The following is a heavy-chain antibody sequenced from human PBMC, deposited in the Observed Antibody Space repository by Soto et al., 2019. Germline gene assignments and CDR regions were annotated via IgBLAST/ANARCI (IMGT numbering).Heavy chain of an antibody. CDR1: GGSISSYY. Sequence: PSETLSLTCTVSGGSISSYYWSWIRQPPGKGLEWIGYIYYSGSTNYNPSLKSRVTISVDTSKNQFSLKLSSVTAADTAVYYCARGSYASSWFDPWGQGTLVTV. CDR2: IYYSGST. V-gene: IGHV4-59*01. D-gene: IGHD2-15*01. J-gene: IGHJ5*02. CDR3: ARGSYASSWFDP.